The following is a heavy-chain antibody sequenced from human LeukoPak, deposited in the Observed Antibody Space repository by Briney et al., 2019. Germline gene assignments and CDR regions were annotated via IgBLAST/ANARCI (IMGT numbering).Heavy chain of an antibody. D-gene: IGHD6-13*01. V-gene: IGHV1-2*02. Sequence: ASETVSCKASGYTFTGYYMHWVRQAPGQGLEWMGWISPYSGGTTYDKQFQGRVTMTRDTSISTAYMEESRLRSDDTAVYCCARGGVRFIAAAVNNWFDPWGQGTLVTVSS. J-gene: IGHJ5*02. CDR2: ISPYSGGT. CDR3: ARGGVRFIAAAVNNWFDP. CDR1: GYTFTGYY.